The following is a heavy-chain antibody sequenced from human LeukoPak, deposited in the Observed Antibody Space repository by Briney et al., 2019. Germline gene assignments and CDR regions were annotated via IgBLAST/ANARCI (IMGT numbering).Heavy chain of an antibody. D-gene: IGHD2-15*01. CDR3: ARQVARDMDYLDY. V-gene: IGHV4-59*08. J-gene: IGHJ4*02. CDR1: GGSISNYY. CDR2: IYYTGST. Sequence: SETLSLTCTVSGGSISNYYWTWIRQPPGKGLEWIGYIYYTGSTNHNPSLKSRVTISVDTSENQFSLKLSPVTAADTAVYHCARQVARDMDYLDYWGQGTLVTVSS.